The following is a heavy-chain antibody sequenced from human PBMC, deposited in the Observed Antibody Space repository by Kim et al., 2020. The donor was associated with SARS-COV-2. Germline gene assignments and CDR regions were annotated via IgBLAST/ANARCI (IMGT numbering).Heavy chain of an antibody. D-gene: IGHD3-3*01. Sequence: GGSLRLSCAASGFTFSNYAMHWVRQAPGKGLEWVAVISSYGSNTYYADSVKGRFTISRDNSKNTLYLQMNSLRAEDTAVYYCARDPGFLEVCDHGTRDT. CDR3: ARDPGFLEV. V-gene: IGHV3-30*04. J-gene: IGHJ6*02. CDR1: GFTFSNYA. CDR2: ISSYGSNT.